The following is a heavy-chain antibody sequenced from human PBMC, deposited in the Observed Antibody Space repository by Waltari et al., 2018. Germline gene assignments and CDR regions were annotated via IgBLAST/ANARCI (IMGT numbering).Heavy chain of an antibody. CDR2: INHSGST. D-gene: IGHD2-21*01. J-gene: IGHJ6*02. Sequence: QVQLQQWGAGLLKPSDTLSLTCAVFGESFSGFYWPWIRQSPGKGLEWIGEINHSGSTKYNPSLESRVTISIDTPKNQFSLRLTSVTAADAGVYYCARVKGISIIVEIRYGMDVWGQGTTVTVSS. CDR1: GESFSGFY. CDR3: ARVKGISIIVEIRYGMDV. V-gene: IGHV4-34*01.